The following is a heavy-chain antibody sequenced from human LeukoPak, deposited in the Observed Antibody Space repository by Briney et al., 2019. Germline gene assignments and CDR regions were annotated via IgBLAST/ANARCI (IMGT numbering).Heavy chain of an antibody. CDR2: ISDSGGRT. Sequence: GGSLRLSCAVSGITLSNYGMSGLRQAPGKGLEWVAGISDSGGRTNYADSVKGRFTISRDNPKNTLYLQMNSLRAEDTAVYFCAKRGVVIRVILVGFHKEAYYFDFWGQGALVTVSS. V-gene: IGHV3-23*01. J-gene: IGHJ4*02. CDR3: AKRGVVIRVILVGFHKEAYYFDF. CDR1: GITLSNYG. D-gene: IGHD3-22*01.